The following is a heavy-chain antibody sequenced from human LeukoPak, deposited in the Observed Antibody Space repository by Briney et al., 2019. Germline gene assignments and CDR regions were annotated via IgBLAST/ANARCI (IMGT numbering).Heavy chain of an antibody. Sequence: GGSLRVSCAGGFTFSDYSMNWIRQAPGKGLEWVSYISSSSSTVYYTDSVKGRFTISRDNAKRSLYLQMSSLRDEDTAVYYCARGSSSGLKSYYFDYWGQGTLVTVSS. CDR1: GFTFSDYS. J-gene: IGHJ4*02. V-gene: IGHV3-48*02. D-gene: IGHD6-13*01. CDR3: ARGSSSGLKSYYFDY. CDR2: ISSSSSTV.